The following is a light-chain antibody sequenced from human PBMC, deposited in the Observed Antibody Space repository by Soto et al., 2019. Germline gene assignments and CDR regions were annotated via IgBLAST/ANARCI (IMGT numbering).Light chain of an antibody. V-gene: IGKV3-20*01. CDR3: QQYSTSPRT. Sequence: IVLTQSPGSLSSSPGERATLSCRASQSVSSSRLAWYQHKPGQAPRLIIYGASTRPTGIPDRFSGSGSGTDFTLTISRLEPEDFALYFCQQYSTSPRTFGGGTKVEI. J-gene: IGKJ4*02. CDR1: QSVSSSR. CDR2: GAS.